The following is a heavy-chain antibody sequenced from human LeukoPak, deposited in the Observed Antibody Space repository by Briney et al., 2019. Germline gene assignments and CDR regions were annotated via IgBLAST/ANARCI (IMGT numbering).Heavy chain of an antibody. J-gene: IGHJ5*02. CDR3: ARDADDYGDSP. D-gene: IGHD4-17*01. CDR1: GFTFSNYA. CDR2: ISSSSSYI. Sequence: PGESLRLSCAASGFTFSNYAMSWVRQAPGKGLEWVSSISSSSSYIYYADSVKGRFTISRDNAKNSLYLQMNSLRAEDTAVYYCARDADDYGDSPWGQGTLVTVSS. V-gene: IGHV3-21*01.